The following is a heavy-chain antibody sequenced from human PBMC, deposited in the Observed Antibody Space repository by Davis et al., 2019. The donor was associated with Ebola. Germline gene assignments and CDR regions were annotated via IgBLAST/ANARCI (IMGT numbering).Heavy chain of an antibody. V-gene: IGHV1-46*03. Sequence: AASVKVSCKASGYTFTSYYMHWVRQAPGQGLEWMGIINPSGGSTSYAQKFQGRVTMTRDTSTSTVYMELSSLRSEDTAVYYCASERVVTIAAAGTPYYYGMDVWGQGTTVTVSS. CDR2: INPSGGST. D-gene: IGHD6-13*01. CDR1: GYTFTSYY. CDR3: ASERVVTIAAAGTPYYYGMDV. J-gene: IGHJ6*02.